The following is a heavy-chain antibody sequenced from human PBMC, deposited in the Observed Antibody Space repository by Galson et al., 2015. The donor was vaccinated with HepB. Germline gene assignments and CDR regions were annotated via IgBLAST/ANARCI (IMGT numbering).Heavy chain of an antibody. J-gene: IGHJ4*02. D-gene: IGHD2-15*01. Sequence: SVKVSCKASGYAFTRSFFHWVRQAPGQGLEWMGIINPSGGSTSYAQKFQGRVTMTRDTSTSTVYMELSSLRSEDTAVYYCARDFAGVVVVAATPLYFDYWGQGTLVTVSS. V-gene: IGHV1-46*01. CDR1: GYAFTRSF. CDR3: ARDFAGVVVVAATPLYFDY. CDR2: INPSGGST.